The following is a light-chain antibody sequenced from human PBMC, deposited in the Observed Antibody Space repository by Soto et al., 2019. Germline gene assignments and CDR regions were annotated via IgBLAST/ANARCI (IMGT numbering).Light chain of an antibody. CDR3: MQALRTQWT. CDR2: LGS. V-gene: IGKV2-28*01. J-gene: IGKJ1*01. Sequence: DIVMTQSPLSLPVTPGEPASISCRSSQSLLHNNGYNYLDWYLQKPGQSPQLLIYLGSNRASGVPSRFSGSGSGTDFTLKISRVVAEDVGVYYCMQALRTQWTFGQGTKVEIK. CDR1: QSLLHNNGYNY.